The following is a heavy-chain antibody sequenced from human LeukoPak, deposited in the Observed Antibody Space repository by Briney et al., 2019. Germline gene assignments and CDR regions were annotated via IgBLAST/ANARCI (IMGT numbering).Heavy chain of an antibody. D-gene: IGHD3-16*01. CDR3: AKECTPHNRVYDCFDG. V-gene: IGHV3-23*01. J-gene: IGHJ4*02. CDR2: IGSGADL. Sequence: GGSLRLFRVGSGFVHGVQAMRWVRQAPGKGPEWGATIGSGADLIYDEYVKGRFTITSDDTTNTVWLQMNSLRAEDTALYYCAKECTPHNRVYDCFDGCGQGTQVIVSS. CDR1: GFVHGVQA.